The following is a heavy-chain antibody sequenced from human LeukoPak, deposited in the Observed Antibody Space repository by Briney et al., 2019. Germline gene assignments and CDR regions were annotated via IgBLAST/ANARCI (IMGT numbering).Heavy chain of an antibody. CDR1: GSPFTSYD. Sequence: APVKGSLKASGSPFTSYDIKWVGPATGQGVGGMGWINPNSGNTGYAQKFQGRVTMTRNTSISTAYMELSSLRSEDTAVYYCARFSSPPLGSGSYYDFDYWGQRTLVTVSS. V-gene: IGHV1-8*01. CDR2: INPNSGNT. D-gene: IGHD3-10*01. J-gene: IGHJ4*02. CDR3: ARFSSPPLGSGSYYDFDY.